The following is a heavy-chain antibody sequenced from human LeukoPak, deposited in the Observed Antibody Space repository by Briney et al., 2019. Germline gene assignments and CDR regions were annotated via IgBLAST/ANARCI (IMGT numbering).Heavy chain of an antibody. CDR1: GFTLSSYA. CDR2: ISGSGSTT. V-gene: IGHV3-23*01. J-gene: IGHJ1*01. CDR3: AKDLRD. Sequence: GGPLRLSCAASGFTLSSYAMSWVRQAPGKGLEWVSSISGSGSTTYYADSVRGRFTISRDSSKNTLYLQMNSLRAEDTAVYYCAKDLRDWGQGTLVTVSS.